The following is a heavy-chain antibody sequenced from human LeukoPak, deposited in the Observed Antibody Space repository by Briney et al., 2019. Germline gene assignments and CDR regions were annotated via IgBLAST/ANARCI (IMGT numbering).Heavy chain of an antibody. CDR1: GYSFSSYW. CDR2: IYPGDSDT. CDR3: ARRAGDSGFDY. J-gene: IGHJ4*02. V-gene: IGHV5-51*01. Sequence: GEALKISCKGSGYSFSSYWIGWVRLMPGEGLVGMGIIYPGDSDTRYSPSFQGQVTISADKSISTAYLQWSSLKASDTAMYYCARRAGDSGFDYWGQGTLVTVSS. D-gene: IGHD7-27*01.